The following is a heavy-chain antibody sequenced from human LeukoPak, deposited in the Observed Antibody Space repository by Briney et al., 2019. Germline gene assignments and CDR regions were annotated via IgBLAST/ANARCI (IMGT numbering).Heavy chain of an antibody. CDR1: GGSIISSRYY. Sequence: SETLSLTCSVSGGSIISSRYYWGWVRQPPGKGLEYIGSIYYSGSTYYNPSLKSRVTISVDTSKNQFSLKLSSVTAADTAVYYCARHLADIVTMGFDYWGQGTLVTVSS. J-gene: IGHJ4*02. CDR3: ARHLADIVTMGFDY. D-gene: IGHD5-12*01. CDR2: IYYSGST. V-gene: IGHV4-39*01.